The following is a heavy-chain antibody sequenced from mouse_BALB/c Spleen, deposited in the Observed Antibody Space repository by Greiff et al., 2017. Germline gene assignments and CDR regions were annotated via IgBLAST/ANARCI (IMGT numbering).Heavy chain of an antibody. Sequence: QVQLQQSGAELVRPGASVTLSCKASGYTFTDYEMHWVKQTPVHGLEWIGAIYPETGGTAYNQKFTGKATLTADKSSSTAYMELRGLTSEDSSFYYCTGLLSAMDYWGQGTSVTVSS. J-gene: IGHJ4*01. D-gene: IGHD2-3*01. V-gene: IGHV1-15*01. CDR3: TGLLSAMDY. CDR2: IYPETGGT. CDR1: GYTFTDYE.